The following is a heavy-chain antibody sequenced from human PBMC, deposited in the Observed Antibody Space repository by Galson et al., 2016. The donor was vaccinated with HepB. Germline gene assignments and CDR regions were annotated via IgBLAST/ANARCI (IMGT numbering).Heavy chain of an antibody. CDR2: IIPIFHTT. CDR3: AGGPGKVGNCTSFSRAYKWFDP. CDR1: GGTFSSFA. V-gene: IGHV1-69*13. J-gene: IGHJ5*02. D-gene: IGHD2-8*01. Sequence: SVKVSCKASGGTFSSFAINWVRQAPGQGLEWMGRIIPIFHTTNYAQKFQGRITITADESTGTAYMELSRLRSDDTAVYYWAGGPGKVGNCTSFSRAYKWFDPWGQGVLVTVSS.